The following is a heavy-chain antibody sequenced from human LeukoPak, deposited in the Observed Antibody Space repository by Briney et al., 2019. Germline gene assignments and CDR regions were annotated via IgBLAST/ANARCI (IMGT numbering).Heavy chain of an antibody. CDR2: ISWNSGSI. D-gene: IGHD6-19*01. CDR1: GFTFDDYA. V-gene: IGHV3-9*01. Sequence: GGSLRLSCAASGFTFDDYAMHWVRQAPGKGLEWVSGISWNSGSIGYADSVKGRFTISRDNAKNSLYLQMNSLRAEDTALYYCAKAREGSGWYEALDYWGQGTLATVSS. J-gene: IGHJ4*02. CDR3: AKAREGSGWYEALDY.